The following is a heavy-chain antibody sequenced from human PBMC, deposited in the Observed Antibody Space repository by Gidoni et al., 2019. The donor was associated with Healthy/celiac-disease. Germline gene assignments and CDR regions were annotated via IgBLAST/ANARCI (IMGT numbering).Heavy chain of an antibody. CDR1: GFTFSSYW. CDR3: ARDWGEEQQLV. CDR2: IKQDGSEK. V-gene: IGHV3-7*01. D-gene: IGHD6-13*01. Sequence: EVQLVESGGGLVQPGGSLRLPCSASGFTFSSYWMSWVRQAPGKGLEWVANIKQDGSEKYYVDSVKGRFTISRDNAKNSLYLQMNSLRAEDTAVYYCARDWGEEQQLVWGQGTLVTVSS. J-gene: IGHJ4*02.